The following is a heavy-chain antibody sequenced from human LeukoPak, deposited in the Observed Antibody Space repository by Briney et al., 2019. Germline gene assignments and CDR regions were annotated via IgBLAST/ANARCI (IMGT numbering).Heavy chain of an antibody. CDR2: IYYSGST. CDR1: GGSISSYY. V-gene: IGHV4-59*01. CDR3: ARGYGETSTR. D-gene: IGHD4-17*01. Sequence: SETLSLTCTVSGGSISSYYWSWIRQRPGKGLEWIGYIYYSGSTNFNPSLKSRVTISVDTSKNQFSLKLSSVTAADTAVYYCARGYGETSTRWGQGTLVTVSS. J-gene: IGHJ4*02.